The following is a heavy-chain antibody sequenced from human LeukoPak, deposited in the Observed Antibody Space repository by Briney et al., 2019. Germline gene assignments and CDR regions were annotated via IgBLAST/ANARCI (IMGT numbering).Heavy chain of an antibody. CDR2: INHSGST. CDR1: GRSFSGYY. Sequence: SETLSLTCAVYGRSFSGYYWSWIRQPPGKGLEWIGEINHSGSTNYNPSLKSRVTISVDTSKNQFSLKLSSVTAADTAVYYCARHRRDYYGSGRMYYFDYWGQGTLVTVSS. J-gene: IGHJ4*02. V-gene: IGHV4-34*01. D-gene: IGHD3-10*01. CDR3: ARHRRDYYGSGRMYYFDY.